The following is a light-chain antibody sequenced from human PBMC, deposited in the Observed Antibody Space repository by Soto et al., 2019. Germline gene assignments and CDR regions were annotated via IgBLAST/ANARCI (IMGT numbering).Light chain of an antibody. V-gene: IGKV3-11*01. J-gene: IGKJ1*01. CDR1: QSVSSY. Sequence: EIVLTQSPATLSVSPGETATLSCRASQSVSSYLAWYQQKPGQAPRLLIYDASNRATGIPARFSGSGSGTDFTLTISSLEPEDFAVYYCQQRSNWPPTWTFGQGTKVDIK. CDR2: DAS. CDR3: QQRSNWPPTWT.